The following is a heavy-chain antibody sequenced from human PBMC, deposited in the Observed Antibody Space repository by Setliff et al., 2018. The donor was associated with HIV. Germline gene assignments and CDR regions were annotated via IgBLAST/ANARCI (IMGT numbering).Heavy chain of an antibody. J-gene: IGHJ4*02. CDR2: IYHDGTT. Sequence: SETLSLTCTVSGFSITRSYYWGWMRQPPGKGLEWIGSIYHDGTTHYNPSLKSRVTLSVDTSKNQFPLNLSSVTAADTAVYYCARDPIYCGGDCYGDYWGQGTLVTVSS. D-gene: IGHD2-21*02. CDR1: GFSITRSYY. CDR3: ARDPIYCGGDCYGDY. V-gene: IGHV4-38-2*02.